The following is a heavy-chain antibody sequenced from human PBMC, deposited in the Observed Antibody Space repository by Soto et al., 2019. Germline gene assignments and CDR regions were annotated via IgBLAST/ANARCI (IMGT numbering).Heavy chain of an antibody. V-gene: IGHV3-23*01. J-gene: IGHJ6*03. Sequence: PGGSLRLSCAASGFTFSSYAMSWVRQAPGKGLEWVSAISGSGGSTYYADSVKGRFTISRDNSKNTLYLQMNSLRAEDTAVYYCAKDPPEGYYYYYYMDVWGKGTTVTVSS. CDR1: GFTFSSYA. CDR2: ISGSGGST. CDR3: AKDPPEGYYYYYYMDV.